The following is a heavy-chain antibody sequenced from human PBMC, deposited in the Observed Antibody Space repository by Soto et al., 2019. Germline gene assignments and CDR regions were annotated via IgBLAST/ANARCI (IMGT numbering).Heavy chain of an antibody. D-gene: IGHD1-26*01. Sequence: SETLSLTCAVYGGSFSGYYWTWIRQPPGTGLEWIGEINHSGSANYNPSLKSRVTISVHTSKSQFSLELSSVTAADTAVYYCARGLISGSHYSGGWYYFDSWGQGTQVTVSS. CDR3: ARGLISGSHYSGGWYYFDS. CDR1: GGSFSGYY. J-gene: IGHJ4*02. V-gene: IGHV4-34*01. CDR2: INHSGSA.